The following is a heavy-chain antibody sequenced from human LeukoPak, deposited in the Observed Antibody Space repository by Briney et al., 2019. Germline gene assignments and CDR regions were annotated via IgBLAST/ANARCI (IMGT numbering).Heavy chain of an antibody. CDR3: ARLNFGDDY. D-gene: IGHD4-17*01. Sequence: PGGSLRLSCAASGFTVSSSYINWVRQAPGKGLEWVSLIYGSTSADYADSVKGRFTISRDTSMNTVYLQMNSLRAEDTAVYYCARLNFGDDYWGQGTLVTVSS. CDR1: GFTVSSSY. CDR2: IYGSTSA. J-gene: IGHJ4*02. V-gene: IGHV3-66*01.